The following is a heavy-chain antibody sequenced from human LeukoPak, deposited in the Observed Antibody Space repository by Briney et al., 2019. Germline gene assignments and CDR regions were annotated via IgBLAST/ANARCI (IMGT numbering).Heavy chain of an antibody. Sequence: TSETLSLTCTVSGGSISSSSYSWGWIRQPPGKGLEWIGSIYYSGSTYYNPSLKSRVTISVDTSKNQFSLKLSSVTAADTAVYYCASLTMTTVDYWGQGTLVTVSS. D-gene: IGHD4-11*01. CDR3: ASLTMTTVDY. CDR1: GGSISSSSYS. V-gene: IGHV4-39*01. CDR2: IYYSGST. J-gene: IGHJ4*02.